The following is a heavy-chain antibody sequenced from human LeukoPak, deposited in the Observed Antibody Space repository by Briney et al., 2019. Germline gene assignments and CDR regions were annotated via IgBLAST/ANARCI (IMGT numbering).Heavy chain of an antibody. Sequence: ASVKVSCKASGYSFTSYGMHWVRQAPGQRLEWMGWINAGKGNTKYSQKFQGRVTITRDTSASIAYMELSSLRSEDTAVYYCARDLLWDGFGELLTPLYYYGMDVWGQGTTVTVSS. CDR1: GYSFTSYG. V-gene: IGHV1-3*01. CDR2: INAGKGNT. D-gene: IGHD3-10*01. J-gene: IGHJ6*02. CDR3: ARDLLWDGFGELLTPLYYYGMDV.